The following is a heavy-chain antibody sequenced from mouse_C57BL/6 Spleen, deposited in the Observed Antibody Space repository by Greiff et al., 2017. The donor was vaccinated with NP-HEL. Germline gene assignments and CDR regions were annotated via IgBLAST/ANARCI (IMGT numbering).Heavy chain of an antibody. J-gene: IGHJ3*01. CDR3: ARRGGDTY. D-gene: IGHD3-3*01. CDR1: GYTFTSYW. Sequence: QVQLQQPGAELVKPGASVKLSCKASGYTFTSYWMQWVKQRPGQGLEWIGEIDPSDSYTNYNQKFKGKATLTVDTSSSTAYMQLSSLTSEDAAVYYCARRGGDTYWGQGTLVTVSA. V-gene: IGHV1-50*01. CDR2: IDPSDSYT.